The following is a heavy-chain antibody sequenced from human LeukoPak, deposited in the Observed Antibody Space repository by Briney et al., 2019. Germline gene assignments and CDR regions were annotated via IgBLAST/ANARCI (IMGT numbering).Heavy chain of an antibody. V-gene: IGHV4-59*08. CDR3: ARHDSSAWYGGVDH. CDR2: IYYSGST. CDR1: GGSISSYY. Sequence: SETLSLTCTVSGGSISSYYWSWIRQPPGKGLEWIGYIYYSGSTNYNPSLKSRDTLSVDTPKNQFSLKLSTGTAADTAGYYCARHDSSAWYGGVDHWGQGTLVTVSS. J-gene: IGHJ4*02. D-gene: IGHD6-19*01.